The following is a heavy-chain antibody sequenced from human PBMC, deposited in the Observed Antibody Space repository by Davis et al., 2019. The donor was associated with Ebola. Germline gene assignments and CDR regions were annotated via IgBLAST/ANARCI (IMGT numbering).Heavy chain of an antibody. CDR3: AKDTSNIWFDI. Sequence: SLNISCSASGTIFSSYAMYLLRQPPGKGLELVSTLGTSADTYYAHSVKGRFTISSDNSKNTLYLQMNGLRVEDTAIYYCAKDTSNIWFDIWGQGTMVTVSS. CDR1: GTIFSSYA. D-gene: IGHD1-26*01. V-gene: IGHV3-23*01. J-gene: IGHJ3*02. CDR2: LGTSADT.